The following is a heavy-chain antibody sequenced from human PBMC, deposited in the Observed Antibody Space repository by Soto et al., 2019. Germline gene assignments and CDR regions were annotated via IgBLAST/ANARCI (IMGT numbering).Heavy chain of an antibody. V-gene: IGHV1-69*06. CDR1: GGTFSSYA. CDR3: ARVPGRGGTSCYSCYYYGMDV. D-gene: IGHD2-2*01. Sequence: ASVKVSCKASGGTFSSYAISWVRQAPGQGLEWMGGIIPIFGTANYAQKFQGRVTITADKSTSTAYMELSSLRSEDTAVYYCARVPGRGGTSCYSCYYYGMDVWGQGTTVTVTS. J-gene: IGHJ6*02. CDR2: IIPIFGTA.